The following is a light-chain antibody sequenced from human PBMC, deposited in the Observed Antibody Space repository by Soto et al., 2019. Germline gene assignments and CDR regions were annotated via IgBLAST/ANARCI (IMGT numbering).Light chain of an antibody. CDR1: QSITTH. CDR2: AAS. CDR3: QQSYSTPTPPT. J-gene: IGKJ2*01. Sequence: DIQMTQSPSSLSASVGDRVTMTCRASQSITTHVNWYQQKPGKAPKLLIYAASILQSGVPSRFSGSGSGTDCTLTISSLQPEDFATYFCQQSYSTPTPPTFGQGTKVEIK. V-gene: IGKV1-39*01.